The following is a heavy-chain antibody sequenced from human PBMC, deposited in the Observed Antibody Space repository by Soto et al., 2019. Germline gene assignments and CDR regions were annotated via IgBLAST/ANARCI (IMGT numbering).Heavy chain of an antibody. V-gene: IGHV1-18*01. Sequence: QVQLVQSGAEVKKPGASVKVSCKASGYTFTSYGISWVRQAPGQGLEWMGWISAYNGNTNYAQKLQGRVTMTTDTSTRKGYKEVRRLRSGGTAVYYCGISDGYSSGWYDFDYWGQGTLVTVSS. CDR2: ISAYNGNT. J-gene: IGHJ4*02. CDR3: GISDGYSSGWYDFDY. D-gene: IGHD6-19*01. CDR1: GYTFTSYG.